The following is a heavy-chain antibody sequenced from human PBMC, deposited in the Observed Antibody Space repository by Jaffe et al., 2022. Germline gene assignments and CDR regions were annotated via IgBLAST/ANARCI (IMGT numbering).Heavy chain of an antibody. CDR1: GFTFSSYW. CDR2: INSDGSST. CDR3: AREEEAYYDFWSGHQYYFDY. J-gene: IGHJ4*02. V-gene: IGHV3-74*01. Sequence: EVQLVESGGGLVQPGGSLRLSCAASGFTFSSYWMHWVRQAPGKGLVWVSRINSDGSSTSYADSVKGRFTISRDNAKNTLYLQMNSLRAEDTAVYYCAREEEAYYDFWSGHQYYFDYWGQGTLVTVSS. D-gene: IGHD3-3*01.